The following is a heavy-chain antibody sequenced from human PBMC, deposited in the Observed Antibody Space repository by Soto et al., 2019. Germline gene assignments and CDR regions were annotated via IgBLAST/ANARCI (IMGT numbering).Heavy chain of an antibody. J-gene: IGHJ5*01. CDR3: ARGADWFDS. V-gene: IGHV3-30-3*01. CDR1: GFTFSSSA. Sequence: PGGSLRLSCAASGFTFSSSAMHWVRQAPGKGLEWVATISHDGINKYYADSMKGPFTISRDNSKNTLYLQMNTLRPEDTAVYYCARGADWFDSWGQGTLVPVSS. CDR2: ISHDGINK.